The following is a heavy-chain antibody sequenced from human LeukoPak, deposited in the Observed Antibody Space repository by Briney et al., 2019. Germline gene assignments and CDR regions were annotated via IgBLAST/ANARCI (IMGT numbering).Heavy chain of an antibody. CDR2: IFSGGST. Sequence: GGSLRLSCAASGFTVSSNYMTWVRQAPGKGLAWVSVIFSGGSTYYADSVKGRFTISRDNSKNTLSLHLDSLRDEDTAVYYCARGGGSPYYYYGMDVWGQGTTVTVSS. CDR1: GFTVSSNY. CDR3: ARGGGSPYYYYGMDV. D-gene: IGHD1-26*01. V-gene: IGHV3-53*01. J-gene: IGHJ6*02.